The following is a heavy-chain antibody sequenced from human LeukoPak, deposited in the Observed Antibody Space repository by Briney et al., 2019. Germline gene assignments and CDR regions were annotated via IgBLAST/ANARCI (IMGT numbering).Heavy chain of an antibody. CDR1: GFTVSSNY. CDR2: IYSGGST. J-gene: IGHJ4*02. V-gene: IGHV3-66*01. Sequence: GRSLRLSCAASGFTVSSNYMSWVRQAPGKGLEWVSVIYSGGSTYYADSVKGRFTISRDNSKNTLYLQMNSLRVEDTALYYCAKDRDGGSTTRPKGFDYWGQGTPVTVSS. CDR3: AKDRDGGSTTRPKGFDY. D-gene: IGHD1-14*01.